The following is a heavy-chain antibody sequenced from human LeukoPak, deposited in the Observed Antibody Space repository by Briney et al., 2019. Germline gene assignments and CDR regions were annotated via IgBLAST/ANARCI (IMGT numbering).Heavy chain of an antibody. Sequence: SETLSLTCTVSGGSISSSSYFWGWIRQPPGKGLEWIGSIYYSGGTYYNPSLKSRVTISVDTCKNQFSLKLSSVTAADTAVYYCARSEYYMDVWGKGTTVTVSS. V-gene: IGHV4-39*07. J-gene: IGHJ6*03. CDR1: GGSISSSSYF. CDR2: IYYSGGT. CDR3: ARSEYYMDV.